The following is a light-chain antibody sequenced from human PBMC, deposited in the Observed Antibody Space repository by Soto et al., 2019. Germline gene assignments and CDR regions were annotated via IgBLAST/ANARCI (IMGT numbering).Light chain of an antibody. J-gene: IGKJ2*01. CDR1: QSISSY. Sequence: DIQMTQSPSSLSASVGDRVTITCRASQSISSYLNWYQQKPGKAPKLLIYAASSLQSGVPSRFSGSGSGTDFTLTISCLQPADFATYYCQQSYSTPRYTFGQGTKLEIK. CDR3: QQSYSTPRYT. V-gene: IGKV1-39*01. CDR2: AAS.